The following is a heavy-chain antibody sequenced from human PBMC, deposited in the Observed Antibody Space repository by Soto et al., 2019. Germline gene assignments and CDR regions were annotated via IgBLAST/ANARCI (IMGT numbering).Heavy chain of an antibody. J-gene: IGHJ5*02. CDR3: AKGRDIVATVGGWFDP. Sequence: EVQLLESGGGLVHPGGSLRLSCAASGFTFSSYAMSWVRQAPGKGLEWVSAISGSGGSTYYADSVKGRFTISRDNSKNTLYLQMNSLRAEDTAVYYCAKGRDIVATVGGWFDPWGQGTLVTVSS. V-gene: IGHV3-23*01. CDR2: ISGSGGST. CDR1: GFTFSSYA. D-gene: IGHD5-12*01.